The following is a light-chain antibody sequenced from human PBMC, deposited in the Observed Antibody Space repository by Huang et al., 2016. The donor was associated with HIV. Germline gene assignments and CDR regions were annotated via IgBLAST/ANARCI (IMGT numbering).Light chain of an antibody. Sequence: EIVLIQSPATLSLSPGDRATLSCRASQSVGVYLAWYQQKPGQAPRLLIFEASNRATGIPDRISGSGSGTDFTLTIDSLQPDDFAIYYCQQRTKWPPVLTFGGGTRVEIK. V-gene: IGKV3-11*01. J-gene: IGKJ4*01. CDR3: QQRTKWPPVLT. CDR1: QSVGVY. CDR2: EAS.